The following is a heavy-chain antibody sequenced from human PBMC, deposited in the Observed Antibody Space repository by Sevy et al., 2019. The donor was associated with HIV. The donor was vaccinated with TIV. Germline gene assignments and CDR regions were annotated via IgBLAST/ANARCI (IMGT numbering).Heavy chain of an antibody. J-gene: IGHJ4*02. V-gene: IGHV3-11*01. CDR2: ISSSGSTI. D-gene: IGHD6-13*01. CDR3: ARWGVSSSWPARFNY. CDR1: GFTFSDYY. Sequence: GGSLRLSCAASGFTFSDYYMSWIRQAPGKGLEWVSYISSSGSTIYYADSVKGRFTISRDNAKNSLYLQMNSLRAEDTALYYCARWGVSSSWPARFNYWGQGTLVTVSS.